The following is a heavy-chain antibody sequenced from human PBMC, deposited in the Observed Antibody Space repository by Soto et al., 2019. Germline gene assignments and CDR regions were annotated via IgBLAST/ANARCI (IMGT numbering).Heavy chain of an antibody. D-gene: IGHD6-6*01. CDR1: GFTFSSYG. J-gene: IGHJ2*01. CDR2: IWYDGSNK. V-gene: IGHV3-33*01. CDR3: ARDWLSSSSAWDWYFAL. Sequence: QVQLVESGGGVVQPGRSLRLSCAASGFTFSSYGMHWVRQAPGKGLEWVAVIWYDGSNKYYADSVKGRFTISRDNSKNTLYLQMNSLRAEDTAVYYCARDWLSSSSAWDWYFALWGRGTLVTVSS.